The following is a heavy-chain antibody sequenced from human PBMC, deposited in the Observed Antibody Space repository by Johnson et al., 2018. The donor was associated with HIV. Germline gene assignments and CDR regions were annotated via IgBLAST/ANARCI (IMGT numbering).Heavy chain of an antibody. CDR2: ISYDGSNK. CDR1: GFTFSSYA. Sequence: QMQLVESGGGFIQAGRYLRLSCADSGFTFSSYAMHWVRQAPGKGLEWVAVISYDGSNKYYADSVKGRFTISRDNSKNTLYLQMNSLRAEDTAVYYCAKDMRSLAYYYDSSGYNAFDIWGQGTMVTVSS. D-gene: IGHD3-22*01. CDR3: AKDMRSLAYYYDSSGYNAFDI. J-gene: IGHJ3*02. V-gene: IGHV3-30-3*01.